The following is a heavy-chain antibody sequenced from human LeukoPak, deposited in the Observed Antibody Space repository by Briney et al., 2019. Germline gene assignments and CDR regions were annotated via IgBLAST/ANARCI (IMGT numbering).Heavy chain of an antibody. CDR1: GGSISSSSYY. J-gene: IGHJ4*02. Sequence: SETLSLTCTVSGGSISSSSYYWGWSRQPPGKGLEWIGSIYYSRSTYYNPSLKSRVTISVDTSKNQFSLKLSSVTAADTAVYYCARNPILSPGVSFDYWGQGTLVTVSS. CDR3: ARNPILSPGVSFDY. D-gene: IGHD2-8*01. CDR2: IYYSRST. V-gene: IGHV4-39*01.